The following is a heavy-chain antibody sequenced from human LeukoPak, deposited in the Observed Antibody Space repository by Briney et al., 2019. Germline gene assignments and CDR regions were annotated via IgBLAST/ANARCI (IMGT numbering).Heavy chain of an antibody. Sequence: NPSETLSLTCAVSGGSISSSVYYWGWIRQPPGKGLECIGSIYYSGSTYYNPSLKSRVTISVDTSKNQFSLKLSSVTAADTAVYYCARLCIAVAGTWIDYWGQGTLVTVSS. CDR2: IYYSGST. CDR3: ARLCIAVAGTWIDY. V-gene: IGHV4-39*01. D-gene: IGHD6-19*01. CDR1: GGSISSSVYY. J-gene: IGHJ4*02.